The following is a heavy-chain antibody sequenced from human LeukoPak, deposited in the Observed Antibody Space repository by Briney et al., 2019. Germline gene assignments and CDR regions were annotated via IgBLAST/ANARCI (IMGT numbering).Heavy chain of an antibody. D-gene: IGHD3-3*01. CDR3: ARGNDFWSGYYSPYYYYYMDV. CDR1: GGSISSGSYY. J-gene: IGHJ6*03. CDR2: IYTSGST. V-gene: IGHV4-61*02. Sequence: SQTLSLTCTVSGGSISSGSYYWSWIRQPAGKGLEWIGRIYTSGSTNYNPSLKSRVTISVDTSKNQFSLKLSSVTAADTAVYYCARGNDFWSGYYSPYYYYYMDVWGKGTTVTVSS.